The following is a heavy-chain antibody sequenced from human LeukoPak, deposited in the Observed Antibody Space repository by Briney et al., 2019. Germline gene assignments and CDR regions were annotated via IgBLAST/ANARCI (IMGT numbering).Heavy chain of an antibody. CDR2: IITDETSA. CDR3: ARVFGDRYYYYYGMDV. J-gene: IGHJ6*02. Sequence: GGSLRLSCVASGFTFSSYWIHWVRQAPGKGLVWVSHIITDETSAGYADSVKGRFTISRDNAKNTVYLQMNSLRAEDTAVYYCARVFGDRYYYYYGMDVWGQGTTVTVSS. CDR1: GFTFSSYW. V-gene: IGHV3-74*01. D-gene: IGHD3-10*02.